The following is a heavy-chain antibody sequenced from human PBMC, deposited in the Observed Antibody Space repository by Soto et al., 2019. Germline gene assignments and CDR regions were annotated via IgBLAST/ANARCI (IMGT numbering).Heavy chain of an antibody. CDR3: AREYCGGDCYGMDV. CDR1: AFTFSPYR. CDR2: IGSDITTI. Sequence: PGGSLRLSCAASAFTFSPYRMNWVRQAPGKGLEWVSFIGSDITTIYYADSVRGRFTISRDNAKNSLYLQMNSLRDEDTAGYYCAREYCGGDCYGMDVWGQGTTVTVSS. V-gene: IGHV3-48*02. D-gene: IGHD2-21*01. J-gene: IGHJ6*02.